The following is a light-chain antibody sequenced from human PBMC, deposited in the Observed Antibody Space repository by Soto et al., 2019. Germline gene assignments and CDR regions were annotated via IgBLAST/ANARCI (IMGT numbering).Light chain of an antibody. CDR2: DVS. CDR1: SSDVGGYNY. V-gene: IGLV2-14*03. Sequence: QSALTQPASVSGSPGQSITISCTGTSSDVGGYNYVSWYQHRPGEAPKLMIYDVSNRPSWVSNRFSGSKSGNTASLTNSGLQPEDEADYYCSSYTTSNTRQIVFGTGTKLTVL. CDR3: SSYTTSNTRQIV. J-gene: IGLJ1*01.